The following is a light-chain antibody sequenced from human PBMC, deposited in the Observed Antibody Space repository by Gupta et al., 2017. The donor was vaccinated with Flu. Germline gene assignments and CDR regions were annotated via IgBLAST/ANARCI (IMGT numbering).Light chain of an antibody. CDR1: QSVSSSY. Sequence: ETLLTQSPGTLSLSPGERATLSCRASQSVSSSYLAWYQQKPGQAPRLLIYGASSRATGIPDRFSGSGSGTDFTLTISRLEPEDFAVYYCQQYGSSPQAFGGGTKVEIK. CDR2: GAS. CDR3: QQYGSSPQA. J-gene: IGKJ4*01. V-gene: IGKV3-20*01.